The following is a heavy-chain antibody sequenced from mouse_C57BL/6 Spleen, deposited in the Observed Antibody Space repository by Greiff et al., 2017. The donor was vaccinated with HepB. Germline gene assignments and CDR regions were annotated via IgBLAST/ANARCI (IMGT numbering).Heavy chain of an antibody. CDR3: AGHEEYSNPLDY. CDR1: GYTFTEYT. CDR2: FYPGSGSI. D-gene: IGHD2-5*01. J-gene: IGHJ2*01. V-gene: IGHV1-62-2*01. Sequence: QVQLQQPGAELVKPGASVKLSCKASGYTFTEYTIHWVKQRPGQGLEWIGWFYPGSGSIKYNEKFKDKATFTADKSSSTVYMELSSLTSEDSAVYFCAGHEEYSNPLDYWGQGTTLTVSS.